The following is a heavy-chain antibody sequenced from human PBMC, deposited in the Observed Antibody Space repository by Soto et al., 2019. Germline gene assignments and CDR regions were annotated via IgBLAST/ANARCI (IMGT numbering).Heavy chain of an antibody. J-gene: IGHJ6*02. CDR3: TTGPITPSGYCSSTSCYKPPYYYGMDV. Sequence: LSCAASGFTFSNAWMSWVRQAPGKGLEWVGRIKSKTDGGTTDYAAPVKGRFTISRDDSKNTLYLQMNSLKTEDTAVYYCTTGPITPSGYCSSTSCYKPPYYYGMDVWGQGTTVTVSS. D-gene: IGHD2-2*02. CDR2: IKSKTDGGTT. V-gene: IGHV3-15*01. CDR1: GFTFSNAW.